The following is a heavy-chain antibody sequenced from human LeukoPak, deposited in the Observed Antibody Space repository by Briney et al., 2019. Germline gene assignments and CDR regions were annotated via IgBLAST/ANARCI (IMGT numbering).Heavy chain of an antibody. CDR1: GFPFTNYR. Sequence: PVGSLRLSCAVSGFPFTNYRMSWVRQPPGKGLEWVAHIKEDWSVMYYLDSLRGRFTISRDSAKNTFYLKMKSLRLEDTAGYFCARDLWGSYSTGSYLDYWGQGALVTVSS. V-gene: IGHV3-7*01. CDR3: ARDLWGSYSTGSYLDY. D-gene: IGHD6-19*01. J-gene: IGHJ4*02. CDR2: IKEDWSVM.